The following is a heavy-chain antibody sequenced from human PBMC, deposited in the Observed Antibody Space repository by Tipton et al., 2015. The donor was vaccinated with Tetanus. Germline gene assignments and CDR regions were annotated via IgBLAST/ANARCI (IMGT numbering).Heavy chain of an antibody. CDR2: IRQDGSDK. J-gene: IGHJ4*02. CDR3: ARDRYDCCGFYEAAFDY. V-gene: IGHV3-7*01. CDR1: GFTFSNYW. Sequence: SLRLSCAASGFTFSNYWMTWVRQAPGKGLQWVASIRQDGSDKYYLDSVKGRFTISRDNAKSSLYLQMDTLRAEDTAVYYCARDRYDCCGFYEAAFDYWGQGSLVTVSS. D-gene: IGHD3-22*01.